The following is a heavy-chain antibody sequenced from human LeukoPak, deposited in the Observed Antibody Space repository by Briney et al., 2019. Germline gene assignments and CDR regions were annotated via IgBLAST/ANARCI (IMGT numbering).Heavy chain of an antibody. CDR3: AKNTNVLRFLEWLCSFDY. Sequence: PGGSLRLSCAASGFTFTNYAMSWVRQAPGKGLEWVSAISGSGGSTYYADSVKGRFTISRDNSKNTLYLQMNSLRAEDTAVYYCAKNTNVLRFLEWLCSFDYWGQGTLVTVSS. V-gene: IGHV3-23*01. D-gene: IGHD3-3*01. CDR2: ISGSGGST. CDR1: GFTFTNYA. J-gene: IGHJ4*02.